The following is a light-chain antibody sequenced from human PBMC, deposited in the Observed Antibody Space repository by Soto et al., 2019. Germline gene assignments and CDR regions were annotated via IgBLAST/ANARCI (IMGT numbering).Light chain of an antibody. Sequence: EIVLTPSPATLSLSPGERATLSCGASQSVISNLAWYQQKPGQAPRLLIYDAYNRATGIPPRFSGSGSGTDFTLTISSLEPEDSAVYYCQQRHMWPITFGQGTRLEIK. V-gene: IGKV3-11*01. CDR3: QQRHMWPIT. J-gene: IGKJ5*01. CDR1: QSVISN. CDR2: DAY.